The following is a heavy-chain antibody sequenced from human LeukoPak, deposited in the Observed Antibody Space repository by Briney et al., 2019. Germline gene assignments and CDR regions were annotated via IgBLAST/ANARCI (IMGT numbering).Heavy chain of an antibody. J-gene: IGHJ4*02. Sequence: GGSLRLSCAASGSTVTSNYMTWVRQAPGKGLEWVSVIYSHGSTYYADSVRGRFTISRDSSKNTLYLQMISLRAEDTAVYYCARDRCSGGTCPSLYFDYWGQGTLVTVSS. V-gene: IGHV3-53*01. D-gene: IGHD2-15*01. CDR2: IYSHGST. CDR1: GSTVTSNY. CDR3: ARDRCSGGTCPSLYFDY.